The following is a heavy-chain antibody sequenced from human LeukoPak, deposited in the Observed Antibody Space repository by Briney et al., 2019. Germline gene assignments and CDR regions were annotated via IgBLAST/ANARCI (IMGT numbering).Heavy chain of an antibody. J-gene: IGHJ4*02. D-gene: IGHD2-2*02. CDR3: ARHPIYGCSSTSCYRGGFDY. Sequence: GASVKVSCKASGYTFTSYYMHWVRQAPGQGLEWMGGIIPIFGTANYAQKFQGRVTITTDESTSTAYMELSSLRSEDTAVYYCARHPIYGCSSTSCYRGGFDYWGQGTLVTVSS. V-gene: IGHV1-69*05. CDR2: IIPIFGTA. CDR1: GYTFTSYY.